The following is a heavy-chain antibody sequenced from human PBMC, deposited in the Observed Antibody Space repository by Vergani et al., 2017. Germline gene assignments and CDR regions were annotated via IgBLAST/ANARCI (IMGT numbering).Heavy chain of an antibody. CDR3: ARLPRGLRGMSLEY. CDR2: IFPGYAET. V-gene: IGHV5-51*01. CDR1: GYTFTNYW. D-gene: IGHD3-10*01. J-gene: IGHJ4*02. Sequence: EVRLVQSGPEVKKPGESVKISCETSGYTFTNYWVAWVRQRPGKGLEWMGLIFPGYAETRYSPSFEGQVTISADTSTSTAYVQWPSLKASDTAVYFCARLPRGLRGMSLEYWGEGTLVTVSS.